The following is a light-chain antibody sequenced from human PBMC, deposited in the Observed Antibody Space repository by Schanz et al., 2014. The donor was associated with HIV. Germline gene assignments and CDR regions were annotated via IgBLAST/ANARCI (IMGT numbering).Light chain of an antibody. CDR3: CSYAGRSTVV. CDR1: SNDIGSYTY. Sequence: QSALTQPASVSGSPGQSITVSCTGTSNDIGSYTYVAWYQQHPGKAPKVVVYGVFDRPSEVSNRFSGSKSGNTASLTISGLQAEDEADFYCCSYAGRSTVVFGGGTKLTVL. J-gene: IGLJ3*02. V-gene: IGLV2-14*03. CDR2: GVF.